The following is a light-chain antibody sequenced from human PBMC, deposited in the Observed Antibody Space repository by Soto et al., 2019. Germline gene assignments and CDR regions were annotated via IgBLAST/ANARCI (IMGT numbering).Light chain of an antibody. J-gene: IGKJ1*01. V-gene: IGKV2-28*01. CDR2: LGS. CDR1: QSLLHSNGYNY. CDR3: KQPLHSWK. Sequence: DIVMTQSPLSLPVTPGEPASISCRSSQSLLHSNGYNYLDWYLQKPGQSPQLLIYLGSNRASGVPDRFSGSGSGTDFTLKISRVEAEDVGVYYFKQPLHSWKFGQFTKVDIK.